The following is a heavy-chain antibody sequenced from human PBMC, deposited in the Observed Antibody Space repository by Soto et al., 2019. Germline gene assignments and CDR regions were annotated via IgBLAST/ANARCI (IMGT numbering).Heavy chain of an antibody. CDR2: MYPSGSS. CDR3: AREGFDHRTDS. J-gene: IGHJ4*02. CDR1: GGPIDTPNW. V-gene: IGHV4-4*02. Sequence: QVQLQESGPGLVKPSETLSLTCAVSGGPIDTPNWWSCYRQPPGKGLEWIAEMYPSGSSNRNPSLNPPVTLSLDTSSNHFSLKLTSLTAEDTAIYYCAREGFDHRTDSWGQGIPVTVSS.